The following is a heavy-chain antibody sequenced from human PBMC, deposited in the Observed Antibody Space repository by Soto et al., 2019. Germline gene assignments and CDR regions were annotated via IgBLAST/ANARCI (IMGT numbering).Heavy chain of an antibody. Sequence: ASVKVSCKASGYTFTSYGISWVRQAPGQGLEWMGWISAYNGNTNYAQKLQGRVTMTTDTSTSTAYMELRSLRSDDTAVYYCARAVMRYSNRYSYYYMDVWGKGTTVTVSS. CDR1: GYTFTSYG. CDR2: ISAYNGNT. V-gene: IGHV1-18*01. CDR3: ARAVMRYSNRYSYYYMDV. D-gene: IGHD4-4*01. J-gene: IGHJ6*03.